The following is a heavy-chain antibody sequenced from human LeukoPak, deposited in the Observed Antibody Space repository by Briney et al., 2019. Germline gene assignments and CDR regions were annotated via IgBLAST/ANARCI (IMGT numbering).Heavy chain of an antibody. CDR3: ARGGLHGAFDI. CDR1: GFTFSSYW. V-gene: IGHV3-74*01. J-gene: IGHJ3*02. CDR2: INSDGSST. D-gene: IGHD2-15*01. Sequence: GGSLRLSCAASGFTFSSYWMLWVRQAPGKGLVWVSRINSDGSSTTYADSVKGRFTISRDNAKNTLYLQMNSLRAEDTAVYYCARGGLHGAFDIWGQGTMVTVSS.